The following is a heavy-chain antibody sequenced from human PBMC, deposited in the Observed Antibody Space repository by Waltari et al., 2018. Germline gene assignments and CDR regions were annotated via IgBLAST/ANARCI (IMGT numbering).Heavy chain of an antibody. Sequence: QVQLVQSGAEVKKPGSSVKVSCKASGGTFSSYAISWVRQAPGQGLEWMGGSIPIFGTANYEQKFQGRVTITADESTSTAYMELSSLRSEDTAVYYCAGQLLFGGNWFDPWGQGTLVTVSS. CDR3: AGQLLFGGNWFDP. D-gene: IGHD2-2*01. V-gene: IGHV1-69*12. CDR1: GGTFSSYA. CDR2: SIPIFGTA. J-gene: IGHJ5*02.